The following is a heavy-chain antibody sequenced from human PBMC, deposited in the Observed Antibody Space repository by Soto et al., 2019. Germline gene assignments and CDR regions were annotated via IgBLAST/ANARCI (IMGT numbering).Heavy chain of an antibody. J-gene: IGHJ4*02. V-gene: IGHV4-31*03. CDR1: GGSISSGGYY. Sequence: SETLSLTCTVSGGSISSGGYYWSWIRQHPGKGLEWIGYIYYSGTTYYNPSLKSRVTISVDTSKNQFSLRLNSVTAADTAVYYCARVPEFSSSWFLDYWGQGTLVTFSS. D-gene: IGHD6-13*01. CDR2: IYYSGTT. CDR3: ARVPEFSSSWFLDY.